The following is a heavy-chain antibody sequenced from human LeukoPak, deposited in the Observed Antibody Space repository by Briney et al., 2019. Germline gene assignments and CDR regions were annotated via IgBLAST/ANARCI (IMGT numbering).Heavy chain of an antibody. J-gene: IGHJ4*02. CDR3: AKYDSSGYYYPY. CDR2: INHSGST. V-gene: IGHV4-34*01. Sequence: PSETLSLTCAVYGGSFSGYYWSWIRQPPGKGLEWIGEINHSGSTNYNPSLKSRVTISVDTSKSQFSLKLSSVTAADTAVYYCAKYDSSGYYYPYWGQGTLVTVSS. CDR1: GGSFSGYY. D-gene: IGHD3-22*01.